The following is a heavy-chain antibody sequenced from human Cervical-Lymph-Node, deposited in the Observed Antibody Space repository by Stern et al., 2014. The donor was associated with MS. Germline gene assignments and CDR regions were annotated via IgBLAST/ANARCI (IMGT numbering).Heavy chain of an antibody. V-gene: IGHV1-69*01. J-gene: IGHJ5*02. CDR1: GGTFNNYA. Sequence: DQLVESGAEVKKPGSSVKVSCKASGGTFNNYAMHWVRQAPGQGLEWMGGIIPVFDTTNHSQKFQGRVTITADESTSTAYMELSSLRSEDTAVYFCVRTTHLLHPSGSWGQGTLITVSS. D-gene: IGHD1-26*01. CDR3: VRTTHLLHPSGS. CDR2: IIPVFDTT.